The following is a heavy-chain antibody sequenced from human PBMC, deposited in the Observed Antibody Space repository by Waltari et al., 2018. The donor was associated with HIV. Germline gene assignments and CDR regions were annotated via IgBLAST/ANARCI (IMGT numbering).Heavy chain of an antibody. Sequence: QVPLQESGPGLVKPSETLSLTCTVSGYSLRSGSYWGWIRQPPGKGLEWIGSIYHSGSTYYNPSLKSRVTISVDTSKNQFSLKLSSVTAADTAVYYCAREGFEDWFDPWGQGTLVTVSS. CDR3: AREGFEDWFDP. CDR1: GYSLRSGSY. D-gene: IGHD3-9*01. V-gene: IGHV4-38-2*02. J-gene: IGHJ5*02. CDR2: IYHSGST.